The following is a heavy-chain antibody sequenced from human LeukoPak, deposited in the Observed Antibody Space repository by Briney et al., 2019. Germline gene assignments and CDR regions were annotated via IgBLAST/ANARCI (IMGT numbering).Heavy chain of an antibody. CDR2: IYYSGST. CDR1: GGSISSSSYY. D-gene: IGHD3-22*01. CDR3: ARDQRGYYDSTSHFDY. V-gene: IGHV4-39*07. J-gene: IGHJ4*02. Sequence: PSETLSLTCTVSGGSISSSSYYWGWIRQPPGKGLEWIGSIYYSGSTYYNPSLKSRVTISVDTSKNQFSLKLSSVTAADTAVYYCARDQRGYYDSTSHFDYWGQGTLVTVSS.